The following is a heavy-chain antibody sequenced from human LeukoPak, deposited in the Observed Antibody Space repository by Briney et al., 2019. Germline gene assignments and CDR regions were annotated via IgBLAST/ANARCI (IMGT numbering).Heavy chain of an antibody. V-gene: IGHV3-48*03. CDR1: GFTFSSYE. J-gene: IGHJ6*03. Sequence: PGGSLRLSCAASGFTFSSYEMNWVRQAPGKGLEWVSYISSSGSTIYYADSVKGRFTISRDNAKNSLYLQMNSLRAEDTAVYYCARDPMTPPGGYYYMDVWGKGTTVTVSS. CDR2: ISSSGSTI. CDR3: ARDPMTPPGGYYYMDV. D-gene: IGHD3-10*01.